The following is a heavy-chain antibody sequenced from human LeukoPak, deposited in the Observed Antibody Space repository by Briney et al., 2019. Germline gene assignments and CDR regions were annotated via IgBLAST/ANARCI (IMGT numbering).Heavy chain of an antibody. Sequence: ASVKVSCKASGYTFNSDDISWVRQAPGQGLEWMAWISTYNGNTNYALKVQGRATMTTDTSTSTAYMELRSLRSDDTAVYYCARVLRYDFWSAYYFDYWGQGTLVTVSS. V-gene: IGHV1-18*01. CDR2: ISTYNGNT. CDR1: GYTFNSDD. D-gene: IGHD3-3*01. CDR3: ARVLRYDFWSAYYFDY. J-gene: IGHJ4*02.